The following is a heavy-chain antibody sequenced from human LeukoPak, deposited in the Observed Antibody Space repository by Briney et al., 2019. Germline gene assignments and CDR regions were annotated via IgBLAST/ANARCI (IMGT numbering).Heavy chain of an antibody. CDR3: ARDRSVGPTWFDP. CDR2: INPNSGGT. CDR1: GYTFTGYY. J-gene: IGHJ5*02. D-gene: IGHD1-26*01. V-gene: IGHV1-2*02. Sequence: ASVKVSCKASGYTFTGYYMHWVRQAPGQGLEWMGWINPNSGGTNYAQKFQGRVTMTRDTSISTAYMELSRLRSDDTAVYYCARDRSVGPTWFDPWGQGTLVTVSS.